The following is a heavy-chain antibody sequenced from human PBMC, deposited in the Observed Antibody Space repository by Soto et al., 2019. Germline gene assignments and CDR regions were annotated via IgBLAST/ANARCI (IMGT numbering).Heavy chain of an antibody. CDR2: ISYDGSEK. V-gene: IGHV3-30*18. J-gene: IGHJ3*02. CDR1: VFPFSSFG. D-gene: IGHD6-19*01. CDR3: AKTTDGWFSAFEI. Sequence: GGSLRLSCATSVFPFSSFGMHWVRQAEGKGLEWVTFISYDGSEKSYADSVKGRVTVSRDNSKNTMYLQMNSLRAEDTTVYFCAKTTDGWFSAFEIWGQGTVVTVSS.